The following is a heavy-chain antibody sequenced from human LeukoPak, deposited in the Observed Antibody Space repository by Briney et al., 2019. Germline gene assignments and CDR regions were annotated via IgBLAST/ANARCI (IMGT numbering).Heavy chain of an antibody. Sequence: GGSLRLSCRCSGFTFGDYVMTWVRQAPGKGLEWVGFIRSKVYGGTTEYAASVKGRFIISRDDSKSIAYLQMNSPETEDTAVYYCTRDYGGFDYWGQGTLVTVSS. V-gene: IGHV3-49*04. J-gene: IGHJ4*02. CDR1: GFTFGDYV. CDR2: IRSKVYGGTT. D-gene: IGHD4-23*01. CDR3: TRDYGGFDY.